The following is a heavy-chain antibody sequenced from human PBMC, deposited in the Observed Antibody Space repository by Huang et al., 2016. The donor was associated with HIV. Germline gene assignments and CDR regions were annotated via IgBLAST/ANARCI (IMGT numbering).Heavy chain of an antibody. CDR1: GGTFNRYG. J-gene: IGHJ1*01. Sequence: QVQLVQSGAEVKTPGSSVKVSCKASGGTFNRYGISWMRQAPGQGLEWTGGIIPICGAANYAQKFQGRVTITADESTNTAYMELSSLRIDDTAVYYCARTSNWKAEYFRFWGQGTLVTVAP. CDR3: ARTSNWKAEYFRF. CDR2: IIPICGAA. V-gene: IGHV1-69*13. D-gene: IGHD1-20*01.